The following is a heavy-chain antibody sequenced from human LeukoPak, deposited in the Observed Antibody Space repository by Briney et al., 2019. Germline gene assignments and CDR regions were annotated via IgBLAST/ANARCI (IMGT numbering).Heavy chain of an antibody. CDR3: ARELITKWSCGDY. J-gene: IGHJ4*02. V-gene: IGHV3-7*01. Sequence: GGSLRLSCAASGFTFSTYWMSWVRQAPGKGLEWVANIKHDGSDRIYVDSVRGRFTISRDNGKNLLHLQMNTLRAEDTAVYYCARELITKWSCGDYWGQGTPVTVSP. CDR2: IKHDGSDR. D-gene: IGHD1-20*01. CDR1: GFTFSTYW.